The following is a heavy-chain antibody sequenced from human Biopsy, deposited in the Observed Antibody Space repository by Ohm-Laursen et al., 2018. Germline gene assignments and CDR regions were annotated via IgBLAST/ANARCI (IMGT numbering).Heavy chain of an antibody. D-gene: IGHD3-22*01. CDR3: ARDRGYYSDRTVPGYFDL. J-gene: IGHJ2*01. V-gene: IGHV4-59*01. CDR2: VYYTGCT. CDR1: GDSISSYH. Sequence: TLSLTCTVSGDSISSYHWSWIRQPPAKGLQWIGYVYYTGCTDYNPSLQSRVTISVDTSKNHFSLRLRSVTPADTAIYYCARDRGYYSDRTVPGYFDLWGRGTLVTVSS.